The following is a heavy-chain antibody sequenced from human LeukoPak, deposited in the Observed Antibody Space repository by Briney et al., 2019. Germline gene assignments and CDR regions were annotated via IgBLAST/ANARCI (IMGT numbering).Heavy chain of an antibody. CDR2: ISGSGGST. CDR3: ARAVAGSGYYYYYMDV. CDR1: GFTFSSYA. J-gene: IGHJ6*03. Sequence: PGRSLRLSCAASGFTFSSYAMSWVRKAPGKGLEWVSAISGSGGSTYYADSVKGRFTISRDNSKNTLYLQMNSLRAEDTAVYYCARAVAGSGYYYYYMDVWGKGTTVTISS. D-gene: IGHD6-19*01. V-gene: IGHV3-23*01.